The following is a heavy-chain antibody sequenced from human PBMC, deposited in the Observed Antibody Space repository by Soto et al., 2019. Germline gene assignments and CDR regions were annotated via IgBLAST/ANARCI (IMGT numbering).Heavy chain of an antibody. CDR2: IIPIFGTA. CDR3: ARKQRSYSSSSCYYYYGMDV. J-gene: IGHJ6*04. D-gene: IGHD6-6*01. Sequence: SVKVSCKASGGTFSSYAISWVRQAPGQGLEWMGGIIPIFGTANYAQKFQGRVTITADKSTSTAYMELRSLRSEDTAVYYCARKQRSYSSSSCYYYYGMDVRGKGTMVTVSS. CDR1: GGTFSSYA. V-gene: IGHV1-69*06.